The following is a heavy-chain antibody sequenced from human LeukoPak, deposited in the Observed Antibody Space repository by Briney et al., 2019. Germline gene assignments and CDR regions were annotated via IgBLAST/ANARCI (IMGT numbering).Heavy chain of an antibody. CDR2: ISTYNGNT. V-gene: IGHV1-18*01. CDR1: GYTFTNYG. D-gene: IGHD6-13*01. CDR3: ASGRPLLYSSSWYRGGSAFDI. Sequence: ASVKVSCKASGYTFTNYGVSWVRQAPGQGLEWMGWISTYNGNTNYAQKVQGRVTMTTDTSTSTAYMELRSLRSDDTAVYYCASGRPLLYSSSWYRGGSAFDIWGQGTMVTVSS. J-gene: IGHJ3*02.